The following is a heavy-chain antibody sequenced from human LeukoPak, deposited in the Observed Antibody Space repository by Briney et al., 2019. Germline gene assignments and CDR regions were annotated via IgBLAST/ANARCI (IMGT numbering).Heavy chain of an antibody. J-gene: IGHJ6*02. CDR1: GGTFSSYA. Sequence: SVKVSCKASGGTFSSYAISWVRQAPGQGLEWMGRIIPILGIANYAQKFQGRVTITADKSTSTAYMELRSLRSDDTAVYYCARDDYDILTGPHYYYYGMDVWGQGTTVTVSS. CDR3: ARDDYDILTGPHYYYYGMDV. D-gene: IGHD3-9*01. V-gene: IGHV1-69*04. CDR2: IIPILGIA.